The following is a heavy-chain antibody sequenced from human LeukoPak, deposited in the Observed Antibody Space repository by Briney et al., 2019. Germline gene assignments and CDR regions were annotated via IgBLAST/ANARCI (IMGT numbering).Heavy chain of an antibody. J-gene: IGHJ4*02. CDR1: GDSISSYY. CDR2: IHYSGGT. CDR3: ARGNTVTKLGY. Sequence: SETLSLTRTVSGDSISSYYWSWIRQPPGKGLEWIGFIHYSGGTNYKPSLKSRVTISVDTSKNQFSLKLSSVTAADTAVYYCARGNTVTKLGYWGQGTLVTVSS. V-gene: IGHV4-59*01. D-gene: IGHD4-17*01.